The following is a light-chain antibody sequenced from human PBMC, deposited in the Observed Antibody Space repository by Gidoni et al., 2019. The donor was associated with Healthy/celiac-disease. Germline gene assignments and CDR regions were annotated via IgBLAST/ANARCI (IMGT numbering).Light chain of an antibody. V-gene: IGKV3-15*01. Sequence: EIVMTQSPATMSVSPGERATLSCRASQSVSSNLAWYQQKPGQAPRLLIYGASTRATGIPARFGGSGSGTEFTLTISSLQSDDFAFYYCQRYNNWPQTFGQGTKVEIK. CDR3: QRYNNWPQT. CDR2: GAS. J-gene: IGKJ1*01. CDR1: QSVSSN.